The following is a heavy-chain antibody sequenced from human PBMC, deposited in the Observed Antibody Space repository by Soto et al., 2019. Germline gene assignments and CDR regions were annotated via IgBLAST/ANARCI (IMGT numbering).Heavy chain of an antibody. CDR1: GGSISSYY. D-gene: IGHD6-19*01. CDR2: IYYSVST. J-gene: IGHJ5*02. Sequence: SETLSLTCTASGGSISSYYWSWIRQPPGKGLEWIGYIYYSVSTNYNPSLKSRFTISLDTSKNQFSLKLSSVTAADTAVYYCARFGYSSGSYWFDPWGQGTLVTVSS. CDR3: ARFGYSSGSYWFDP. V-gene: IGHV4-59*08.